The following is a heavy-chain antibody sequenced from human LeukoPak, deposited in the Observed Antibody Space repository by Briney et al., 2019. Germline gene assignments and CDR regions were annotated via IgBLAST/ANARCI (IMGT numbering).Heavy chain of an antibody. J-gene: IGHJ4*02. D-gene: IGHD2-21*01. CDR3: ARVDCILDY. Sequence: KPSETLSLTCAVSRYSISSGYHWAWIRQPPGKGLEWIGSIYRSGSAYYNPSLKSRVTISVDTSKNQFSLRVTSVTAADTAVYYCARVDCILDYWGQGTLVTVSS. V-gene: IGHV4-38-2*01. CDR1: RYSISSGYH. CDR2: IYRSGSA.